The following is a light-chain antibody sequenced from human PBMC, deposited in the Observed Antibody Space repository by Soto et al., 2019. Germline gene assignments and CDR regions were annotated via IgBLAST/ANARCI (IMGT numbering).Light chain of an antibody. V-gene: IGKV3-20*01. CDR1: QSVSSSY. J-gene: IGKJ1*01. CDR2: GAS. CDR3: QHYGNSMWT. Sequence: EIVLTQSPGSLSLSPGERATLSCRASQSVSSSYLAWFQQRAGQAPRLLIYGASYRATGVPDRFSGSGSGTDFTLTISRLEPEDFAVFYCQHYGNSMWTFGQGTKVDIK.